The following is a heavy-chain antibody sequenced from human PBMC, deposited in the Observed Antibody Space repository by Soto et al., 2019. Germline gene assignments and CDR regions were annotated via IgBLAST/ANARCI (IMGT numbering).Heavy chain of an antibody. CDR1: GGSISDGAYY. D-gene: IGHD2-21*01. V-gene: IGHV4-30-4*01. Sequence: QVQLQESGPGLVKPSQTLSLTCTVSGGSISDGAYYWSWIRQPPGKGLEWIGHIYNSGNTYNNPSPRSRLTISLATSKSQFSLNRNSVTAADTAVYYCASGLSGDKVDQWGQGTLVTVSS. CDR3: ASGLSGDKVDQ. CDR2: IYNSGNT. J-gene: IGHJ4*02.